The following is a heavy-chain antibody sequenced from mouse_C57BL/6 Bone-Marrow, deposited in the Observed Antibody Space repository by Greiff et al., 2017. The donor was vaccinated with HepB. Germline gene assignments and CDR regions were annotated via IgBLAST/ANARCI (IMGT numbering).Heavy chain of an antibody. CDR2: ISNGGGST. CDR1: GFTFSDYY. J-gene: IGHJ2*01. Sequence: DVMLVESGGGLVQPGGSLKLSCAASGFTFSDYYMYWVRQTPEKRLEWVAYISNGGGSTYYPDTVKGRFTISRDNAKNTLYLQMSRLKSEDTAMYYCARRAYYGYSFDYWGQGTTLTVSS. CDR3: ARRAYYGYSFDY. D-gene: IGHD2-9*01. V-gene: IGHV5-12*01.